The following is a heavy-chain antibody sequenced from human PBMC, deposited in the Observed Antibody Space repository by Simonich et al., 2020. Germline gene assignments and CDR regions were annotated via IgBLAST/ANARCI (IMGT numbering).Heavy chain of an antibody. V-gene: IGHV4-38-2*02. CDR3: ARVGYSNYYYYGMDV. CDR2: IYHSGRT. CDR1: GSSISSGYY. D-gene: IGHD6-13*01. Sequence: QVQLQESGPGLVKPSETLSLTCTVSGSSISSGYYWGWIRQPPGKGLEWLGSIYHSGRTYNNPNPKRRVTITVETSTYQISLKLSSVTAADTAVYYHARVGYSNYYYYGMDVWGQGTTVTVSS. J-gene: IGHJ6*02.